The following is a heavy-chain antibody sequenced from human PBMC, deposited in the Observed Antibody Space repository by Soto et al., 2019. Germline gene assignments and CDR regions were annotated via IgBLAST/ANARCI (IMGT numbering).Heavy chain of an antibody. CDR1: GFTFTSSA. J-gene: IGHJ6*02. D-gene: IGHD1-7*01. Sequence: QMQLVQSGPEVKKPGTSVKVSCKASGFTFTSSAVQWVRQARGQRLEWIGWIVVGSGNTNYAQKFQERVTITRDMSTSTAYMELSSLRSEDTAVYYCAAVLELPYYYYGMDVWGQGTTVTVSS. V-gene: IGHV1-58*01. CDR3: AAVLELPYYYYGMDV. CDR2: IVVGSGNT.